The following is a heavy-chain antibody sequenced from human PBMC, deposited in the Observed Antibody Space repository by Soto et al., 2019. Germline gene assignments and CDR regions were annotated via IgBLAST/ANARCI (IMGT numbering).Heavy chain of an antibody. D-gene: IGHD2-21*01. CDR2: ISSSSSYI. Sequence: EVQLVESGGGLVKPGGSLRLSCAASGFTFSSYSMNWVRQAPGKGLEWVSSISSSSSYIYYADSVKGRFTISRDNAKNSLYLQMNSLRAEDTAVYYCARDSAYCGGDCYFIEYYYYYYMDVWGKGTTVTVSS. CDR3: ARDSAYCGGDCYFIEYYYYYYMDV. CDR1: GFTFSSYS. J-gene: IGHJ6*03. V-gene: IGHV3-21*01.